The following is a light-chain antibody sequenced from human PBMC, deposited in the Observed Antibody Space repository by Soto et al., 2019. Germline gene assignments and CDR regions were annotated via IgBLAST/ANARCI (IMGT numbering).Light chain of an antibody. CDR1: QSVSSN. J-gene: IGKJ2*01. CDR2: GAS. V-gene: IGKV3-15*01. Sequence: EIVMTQSPATLSVSPGERATLSCRASQSVSSNLAWYQQKPGQAPRLLIYGASTRATGIPARFSGSGSGTEFTLTISSRQYGDFSVYYCHQYNNWRNTFGQGTKLEIK. CDR3: HQYNNWRNT.